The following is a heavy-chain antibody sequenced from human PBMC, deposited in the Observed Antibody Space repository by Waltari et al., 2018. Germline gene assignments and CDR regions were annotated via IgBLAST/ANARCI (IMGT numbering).Heavy chain of an antibody. V-gene: IGHV4-59*05. CDR1: GGSISSYY. Sequence: QVQLQESGPGLVKPSETLSLTCTVSGGSISSYYWSWIRQPPGKGLEWIGSIYYSGSTYYNPSLKSRVTIAVDTSKNQFSLKLSSVTAADTAVYYCARRWAYWGGYFDYWGQGTLVTVSS. D-gene: IGHD2-8*02. CDR3: ARRWAYWGGYFDY. J-gene: IGHJ4*02. CDR2: IYYSGST.